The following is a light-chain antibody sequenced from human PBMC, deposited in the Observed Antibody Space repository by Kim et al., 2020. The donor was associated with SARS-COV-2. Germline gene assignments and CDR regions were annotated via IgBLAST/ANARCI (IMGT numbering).Light chain of an antibody. V-gene: IGLV2-8*01. CDR3: SAYESNSKSWV. CDR1: SSDIGYNEY. J-gene: IGLJ3*02. CDR2: EVN. Sequence: QSVTISCTGTSSDIGYNEYVSWYQQHPGKAPKRMIYEVNRRPSGVPDRFSGSRSGNTASLTVSGLQAEDEGDYYCSAYESNSKSWVFGGGTKVTVL.